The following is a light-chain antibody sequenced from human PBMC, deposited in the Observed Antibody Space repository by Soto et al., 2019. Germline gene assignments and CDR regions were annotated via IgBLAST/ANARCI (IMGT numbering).Light chain of an antibody. CDR3: QQYGSSPIP. V-gene: IGKV3-20*01. CDR2: ATS. Sequence: LTQSPGALSLSPGERATLSCRASQSVRNRYLAWYQQKPGQAPRLLIYATSSRATGIPDRFSGSGSGTDFSLTISRLEPEDFAVYYCQQYGSSPIPFGQGTRLAI. CDR1: QSVRNRY. J-gene: IGKJ5*01.